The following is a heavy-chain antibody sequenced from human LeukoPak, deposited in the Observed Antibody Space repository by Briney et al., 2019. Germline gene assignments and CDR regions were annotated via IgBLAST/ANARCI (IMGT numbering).Heavy chain of an antibody. D-gene: IGHD2-15*01. J-gene: IGHJ4*02. CDR1: GFTFSSYA. CDR3: AKDPRYCSGGSCDRDY. V-gene: IGHV3-23*01. Sequence: GSLRLSCAASGFTFSSYAMSWVRQAPGKGLEWVSAISGSGGSTYYADSVKGRFTISRDNSKNTLYLQMNSLRAEDTAVYYCAKDPRYCSGGSCDRDYWGQGTLVTVSS. CDR2: ISGSGGST.